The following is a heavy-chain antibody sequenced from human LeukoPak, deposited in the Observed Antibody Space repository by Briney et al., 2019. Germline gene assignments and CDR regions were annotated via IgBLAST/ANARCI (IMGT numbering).Heavy chain of an antibody. Sequence: SVKVSRKASGGTFSSYAISWVRQAPGQGLEWMGRIIPIFGIANYAQKFQGRVTITADKSTSTAYMELSSLRSEDTAVYYCARRFYDSSGETWGQGTLVTVSS. CDR2: IIPIFGIA. CDR3: ARRFYDSSGET. D-gene: IGHD3-22*01. V-gene: IGHV1-69*04. CDR1: GGTFSSYA. J-gene: IGHJ5*02.